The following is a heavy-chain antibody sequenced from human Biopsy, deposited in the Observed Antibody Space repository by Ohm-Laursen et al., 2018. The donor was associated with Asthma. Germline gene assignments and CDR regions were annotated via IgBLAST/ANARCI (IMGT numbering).Heavy chain of an antibody. CDR3: ARGPELDV. J-gene: IGHJ6*02. CDR2: TNERGVT. Sequence: LSLTCNVYPGSFSGFFWTWIRQSPGKGLEWIGETNERGVTNNNPSLKSRVIISIDTYWNRVSLKLTSVTAADTAVYYCARGPELDVWGQGTTVTVSS. V-gene: IGHV4-34*01. CDR1: PGSFSGFF.